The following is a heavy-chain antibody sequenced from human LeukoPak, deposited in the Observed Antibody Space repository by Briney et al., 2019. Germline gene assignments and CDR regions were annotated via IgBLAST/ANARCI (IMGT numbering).Heavy chain of an antibody. Sequence: SETLSLNCAVYGESFSGYFWSWIRQPPGEGLEWIGEINHSGYTNYNPSLKSRVTISVDTSKKQFSLKLNSVTAADTAVYYCARIWPDLWGRGTLVTVSS. CDR3: ARIWPDL. CDR2: INHSGYT. CDR1: GESFSGYF. D-gene: IGHD3-10*01. V-gene: IGHV4-34*01. J-gene: IGHJ2*01.